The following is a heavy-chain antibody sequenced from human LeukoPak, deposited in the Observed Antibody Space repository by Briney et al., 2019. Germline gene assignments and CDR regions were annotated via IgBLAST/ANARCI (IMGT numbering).Heavy chain of an antibody. Sequence: PGRSLRLSCAASGFTFDDYAMHWVRQAPGKGLEWVSGISWNSGSIDYADSVKGRFTISRDNAKNSLYLQMNSLRAEDTALYYCAKAGGSSLLFNWFDPWGQGTLVTVSS. D-gene: IGHD6-13*01. CDR2: ISWNSGSI. CDR1: GFTFDDYA. V-gene: IGHV3-9*01. CDR3: AKAGGSSLLFNWFDP. J-gene: IGHJ5*02.